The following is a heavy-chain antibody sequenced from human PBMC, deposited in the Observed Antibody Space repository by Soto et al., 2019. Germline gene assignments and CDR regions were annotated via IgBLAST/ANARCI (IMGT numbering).Heavy chain of an antibody. CDR1: GGSVSSGSYY. CDR2: IYYSGST. Sequence: SETLSLTCTVSGGSVSSGSYYWSWIRQPPGKGLEWIGYIYYSGSTNYNPSLKSRVIISVDTSKNLFSLKLTSVTAADTAVYYCARIPVDTSRSYWLDPWGQGTLVTVSS. V-gene: IGHV4-61*01. CDR3: ARIPVDTSRSYWLDP. D-gene: IGHD5-18*01. J-gene: IGHJ5*02.